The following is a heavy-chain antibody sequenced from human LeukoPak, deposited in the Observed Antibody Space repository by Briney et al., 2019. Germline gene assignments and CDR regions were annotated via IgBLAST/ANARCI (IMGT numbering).Heavy chain of an antibody. CDR3: ARVKNGYYGSVNPSYYFDY. Sequence: SETLSLTCTVSGGSISSYYWSWIRQPPGKGLEWIGYIYYSGSTNYNPSLKSRVTISVDTSKNQFSLKLSSVTAADTAVYYCARVKNGYYGSVNPSYYFDYWGQGTLVTVSS. CDR2: IYYSGST. J-gene: IGHJ4*02. CDR1: GGSISSYY. D-gene: IGHD3-10*01. V-gene: IGHV4-59*01.